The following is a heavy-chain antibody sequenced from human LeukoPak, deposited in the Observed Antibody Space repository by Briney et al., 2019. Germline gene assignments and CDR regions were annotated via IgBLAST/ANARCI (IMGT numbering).Heavy chain of an antibody. D-gene: IGHD6-13*01. CDR3: ARDRSHDDSIAAALDY. CDR1: GGSISSGIDY. V-gene: IGHV4-39*07. Sequence: NPSETLSLTCSVSGGSISSGIDYWGWLRQPPGKGVEWVGSIYYSGRTYYNPSLKSRVTISVDTSKNQFSLKLSSVTAADTAVYYCARDRSHDDSIAAALDYWGQGTLVTVSS. J-gene: IGHJ4*02. CDR2: IYYSGRT.